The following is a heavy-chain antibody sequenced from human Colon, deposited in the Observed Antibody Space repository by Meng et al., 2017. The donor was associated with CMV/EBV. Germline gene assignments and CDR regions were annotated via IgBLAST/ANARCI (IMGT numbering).Heavy chain of an antibody. CDR3: VRYANSHYGMDV. Sequence: GGSLKISCAASGFTFTTFWMTWVRQAPGQGLEWVANIKEDGSDQWYVDSVRGRFTISRDNARQSVFLQMDSLRAEDTAVYYCVRYANSHYGMDVWGQGTTVTVSS. CDR2: IKEDGSDQ. V-gene: IGHV3-7*01. D-gene: IGHD2-21*01. CDR1: GFTFTTFW. J-gene: IGHJ6*02.